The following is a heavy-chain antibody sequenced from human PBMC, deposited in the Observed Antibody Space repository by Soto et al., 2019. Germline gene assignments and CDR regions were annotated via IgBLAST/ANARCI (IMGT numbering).Heavy chain of an antibody. CDR3: ARIRGYWYGLDV. J-gene: IGHJ6*02. V-gene: IGHV3-23*01. CDR2: ITGTGGNT. CDR1: GFTLSTYG. Sequence: GGSLRLSCAGSGFTLSTYGMTWVRQAPGEGLEWVSAITGTGGNTYYVDSVKGRFTSSRDNSKNMLYLQMNSVRVEDTAVYYCARIRGYWYGLDVWGQGTTVTVSS.